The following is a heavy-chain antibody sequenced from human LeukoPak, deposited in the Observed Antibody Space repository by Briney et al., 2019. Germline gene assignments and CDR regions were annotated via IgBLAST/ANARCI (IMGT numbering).Heavy chain of an antibody. V-gene: IGHV4-34*01. Sequence: PSETLSLTCAAYGGSFSGYYWSWIRQPPGKGLEWIGEINHSGSTNYNPSLKSRVTISVDTSKNQFSLKLSSVTAADTAVYYCARWGSYSSSWSYYYGMDVWGQGTTVTVSS. CDR2: INHSGST. CDR3: ARWGSYSSSWSYYYGMDV. D-gene: IGHD6-13*01. J-gene: IGHJ6*02. CDR1: GGSFSGYY.